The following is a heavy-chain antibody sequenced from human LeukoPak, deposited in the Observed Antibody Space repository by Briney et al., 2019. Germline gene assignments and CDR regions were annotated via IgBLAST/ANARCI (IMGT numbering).Heavy chain of an antibody. D-gene: IGHD6-19*01. CDR2: INPNSGGT. V-gene: IGHV1-2*02. J-gene: IGHJ4*02. Sequence: ASVKVSCKASGYTFTGHYMHWVRQAPGQGLEWMGWINPNSGGTNYAQKFQGRVTMTRDTSISTAYMELSRLRSDDTAVYYCASLGNPYSSGWTIDYWGQGTLVTVSS. CDR3: ASLGNPYSSGWTIDY. CDR1: GYTFTGHY.